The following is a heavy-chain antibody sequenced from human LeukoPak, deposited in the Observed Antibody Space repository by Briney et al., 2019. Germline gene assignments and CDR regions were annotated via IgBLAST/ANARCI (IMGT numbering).Heavy chain of an antibody. V-gene: IGHV3-23*01. CDR2: IGGSGGST. D-gene: IGHD5-12*01. J-gene: IGHJ4*01. CDR3: AKDWRYSGYDYYFDY. CDR1: GFTFGSYA. Sequence: GGSLRLSCAASGFTFGSYAMSWVRQAPGKGLEWVSTIGGSGGSTYYADSVKGRFTISRDNSKNTLYLQMNSLRAEDTAVYYCAKDWRYSGYDYYFDYWGQGTLVTVSS.